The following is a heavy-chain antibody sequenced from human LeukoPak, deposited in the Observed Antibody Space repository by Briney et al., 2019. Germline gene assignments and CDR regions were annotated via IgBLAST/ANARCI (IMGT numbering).Heavy chain of an antibody. CDR2: INYSGST. D-gene: IGHD3-22*01. J-gene: IGHJ4*02. CDR3: ARYYDSSGYHFDY. Sequence: SETLSITCTVSGASISSYYWSWIRQPPGKGLEWIGYINYSGSTNYNPSLKSRVTISVDTSKNQFSLKLSSVTAADTAVYYCARYYDSSGYHFDYWGQGTLVTVSS. CDR1: GASISSYY. V-gene: IGHV4-59*08.